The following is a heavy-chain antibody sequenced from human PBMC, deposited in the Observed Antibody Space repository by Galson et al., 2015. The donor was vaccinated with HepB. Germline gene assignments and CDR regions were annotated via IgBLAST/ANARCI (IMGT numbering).Heavy chain of an antibody. J-gene: IGHJ5*02. CDR2: IYWDDNK. CDR3: VHSHSYKSSCDGYHDP. Sequence: PALVKPTQTLTLTCNFSGFSLRIDGVGVGWIRQSPGKALEWLALIYWDDNKRYSPSLKSRIRITKDTSKNQVVLTMTKMDPVDTCTYYCVHSHSYKSSCDGYHDPWGQETPVPVSS. D-gene: IGHD3-22*01. CDR1: GFSLRIDGVG. V-gene: IGHV2-5*02.